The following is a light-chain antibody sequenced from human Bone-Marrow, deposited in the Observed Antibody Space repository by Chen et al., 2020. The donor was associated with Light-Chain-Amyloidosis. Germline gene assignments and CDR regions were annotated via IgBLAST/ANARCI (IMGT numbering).Light chain of an antibody. J-gene: IGLJ3*02. CDR3: CSYAAWV. CDR1: SSDVGSYNL. CDR2: EGS. V-gene: IGLV2-23*01. Sequence: QSALTQPASVSGSPGQSITISCTGTSSDVGSYNLVSWYQQPPGKAPKLMIYEGSKRPSGVSNRFSGSKSGNTASLTISGLQAEDEADYHCCSYAAWVFGGGTKLTVL.